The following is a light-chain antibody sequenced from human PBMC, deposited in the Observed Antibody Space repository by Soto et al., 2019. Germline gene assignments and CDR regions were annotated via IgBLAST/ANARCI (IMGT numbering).Light chain of an antibody. CDR3: SSYTSSSTYV. CDR1: SSDVGCYNY. J-gene: IGLJ1*01. V-gene: IGLV2-14*01. CDR2: EVS. Sequence: QSALTQPASVSGSPGQSITISCTGTSSDVGCYNYVSWYQQHPGKAPKLMIYEVSNRPSGVSNRFSGSKSGNTASLTISGLQAEDEADYYCSSYTSSSTYVFGTGTKGTVL.